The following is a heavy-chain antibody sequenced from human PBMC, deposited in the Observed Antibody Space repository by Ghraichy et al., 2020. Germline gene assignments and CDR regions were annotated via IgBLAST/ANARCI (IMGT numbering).Heavy chain of an antibody. Sequence: TLSITCTVSGGSLSSGSYYWNWIRQPAGRGLEWIGRWYTSGSTNYNPSLKSRLTISVDTSKNQFSLKLNSVTAADTAVYYCARARDGDSAFDIWGQGTMGTVSS. J-gene: IGHJ3*02. D-gene: IGHD4-17*01. CDR3: ARARDGDSAFDI. CDR1: GGSLSSGSYY. CDR2: WYTSGST. V-gene: IGHV4-61*02.